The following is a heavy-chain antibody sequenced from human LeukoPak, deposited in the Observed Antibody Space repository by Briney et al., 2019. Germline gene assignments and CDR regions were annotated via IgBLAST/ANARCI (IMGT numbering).Heavy chain of an antibody. CDR2: ISSSSSYI. CDR1: GFTFSSYS. J-gene: IGHJ6*02. Sequence: GSLRLSCAASGFTFSSYSMNWVRQAPGKGLEWVSSISSSSSYIYYADSVKGRFTISGDNAKNSLYLQMNSLRAEDTAVYYCARPHLYSSGWYYYYGMDVWGQGTTVTVSS. CDR3: ARPHLYSSGWYYYYGMDV. D-gene: IGHD6-19*01. V-gene: IGHV3-21*01.